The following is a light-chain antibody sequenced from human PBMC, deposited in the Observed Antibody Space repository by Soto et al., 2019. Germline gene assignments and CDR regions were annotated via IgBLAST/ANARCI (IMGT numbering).Light chain of an antibody. Sequence: EIVMTQSPAILSVSPGETATLSCRASQSVNSNLAWYQQKPGQAPRLLIYGASTRATVVPARFSGSGSETEFTLTISSLESEDCSVYYCQHYHHWVKTFGQGTKLEI. J-gene: IGKJ2*01. CDR2: GAS. CDR1: QSVNSN. CDR3: QHYHHWVKT. V-gene: IGKV3-15*01.